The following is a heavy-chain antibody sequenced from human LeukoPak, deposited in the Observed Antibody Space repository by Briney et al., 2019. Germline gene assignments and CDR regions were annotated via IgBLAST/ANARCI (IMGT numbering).Heavy chain of an antibody. CDR1: GFTFSDYW. CDR3: AGGALDY. V-gene: IGHV3-7*04. J-gene: IGHJ4*02. Sequence: GGPLRLSCAASGFTFSDYWMSWVRQAPGQGLEWVAKISQDGREQRFVDSVKGRFTISRDNAKNLLFLQMDSLRAEDTAVYYCAGGALDYWGPGTLVTVSP. CDR2: ISQDGREQ.